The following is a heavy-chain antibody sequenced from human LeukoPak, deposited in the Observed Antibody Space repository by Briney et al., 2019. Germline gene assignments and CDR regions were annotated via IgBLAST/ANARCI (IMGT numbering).Heavy chain of an antibody. CDR1: GFTFSSYW. CDR3: ARGGSGYYVSDAFDI. CDR2: ISSSSSYI. Sequence: GGSLRLSCAASGFTFSSYWMHWVRQAPGKGLEWVSSISSSSSYIYYADSVKGRFTISRDNAKNSLYLQMNSLRAEDTAVYYCARGGSGYYVSDAFDIWGQGTMVTVSS. V-gene: IGHV3-21*01. D-gene: IGHD3-22*01. J-gene: IGHJ3*02.